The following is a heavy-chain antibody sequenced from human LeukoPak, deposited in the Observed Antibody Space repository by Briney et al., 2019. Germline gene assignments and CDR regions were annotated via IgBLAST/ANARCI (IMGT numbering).Heavy chain of an antibody. Sequence: ASVKVSCKASGGTFSSYVISWVRQAPGQGLEWMGGIIPIFGTANYAQKFQGRVTITTDESTSTAYMELTSLRSEDTAVHYCARDPDDSSGYYSSRNYYFDSWGQGTLVTVSS. CDR2: IIPIFGTA. CDR3: ARDPDDSSGYYSSRNYYFDS. J-gene: IGHJ4*02. D-gene: IGHD3-22*01. CDR1: GGTFSSYV. V-gene: IGHV1-69*05.